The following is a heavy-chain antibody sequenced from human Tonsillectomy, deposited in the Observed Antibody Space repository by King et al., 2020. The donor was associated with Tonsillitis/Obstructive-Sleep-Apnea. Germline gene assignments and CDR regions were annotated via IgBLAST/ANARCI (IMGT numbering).Heavy chain of an antibody. V-gene: IGHV1-2*02. CDR3: ARIRDYYASWSYFYGMDV. D-gene: IGHD3-10*01. Sequence: VQLVESGAEVKKPGASVKVSCKASGYTFTDHYIHWVRQAPGQGLEWMGWINPYSDDTHYAQKLQGRFTMTRNTSIRTVYMELRRLRSDDTAVYYCARIRDYYASWSYFYGMDVWGQGTTVTVSS. J-gene: IGHJ6*02. CDR1: GYTFTDHY. CDR2: INPYSDDT.